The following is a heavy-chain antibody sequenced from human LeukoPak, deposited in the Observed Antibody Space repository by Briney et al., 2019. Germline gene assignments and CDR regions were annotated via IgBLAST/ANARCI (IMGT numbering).Heavy chain of an antibody. V-gene: IGHV3-48*01. D-gene: IGHD3-3*01. CDR3: ARAPGTIFGVVISGYYMDV. Sequence: GGSLRLSCAASGFTFSSYSMNWVRQAPGKGLEWVSYISSSSSTIYYADSVKGRFTISRDNAKNSLYLQMNSLRAEDTAVYYCARAPGTIFGVVISGYYMDVWGKGTTVTVSS. J-gene: IGHJ6*03. CDR2: ISSSSSTI. CDR1: GFTFSSYS.